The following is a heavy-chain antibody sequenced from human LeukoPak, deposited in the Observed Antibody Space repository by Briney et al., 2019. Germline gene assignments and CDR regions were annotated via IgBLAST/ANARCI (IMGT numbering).Heavy chain of an antibody. CDR1: GFTFDDYA. V-gene: IGHV3-9*01. Sequence: GGSLRLSCAASGFTFDDYAMHWVRQAPGKGLKWVSGISWNSGSIGYADSVKGRFTISRDNAKNSLYLQMNSLRAEDTALYYCAKLGGEVQDAFDIWGQGTMVTVSS. CDR2: ISWNSGSI. CDR3: AKLGGEVQDAFDI. J-gene: IGHJ3*02. D-gene: IGHD3-16*01.